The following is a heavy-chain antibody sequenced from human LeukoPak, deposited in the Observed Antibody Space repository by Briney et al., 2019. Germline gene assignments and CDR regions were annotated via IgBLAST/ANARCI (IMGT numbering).Heavy chain of an antibody. CDR2: ISGDGSRK. CDR3: AREFFHVGRDI. J-gene: IGHJ3*02. Sequence: GGSLRLSCVASGFTLDDYMSWIRQTPGRGLEWISYISGDGSRKLYADSVKGRFTVSRDNAKNSLYLQINVLRVEDTAVYYCAREFFHVGRDIWGQGTMVTVSS. V-gene: IGHV3-11*01. D-gene: IGHD2/OR15-2a*01. CDR1: GFTLDDY.